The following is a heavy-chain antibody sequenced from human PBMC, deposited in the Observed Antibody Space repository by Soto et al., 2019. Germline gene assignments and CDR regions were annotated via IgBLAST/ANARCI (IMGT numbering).Heavy chain of an antibody. Sequence: PSETLSLTCIVSGSSISPYYWTWIRQPPGKGLEWIGNVYYSGSTNYNPSLKSRVTISVDRSRNQFSLRLTSVTAADTAVYFCSRVGGYYGDYPNFDYWGQGTRVTVSS. J-gene: IGHJ4*02. CDR2: VYYSGST. CDR1: GSSISPYY. CDR3: SRVGGYYGDYPNFDY. V-gene: IGHV4-59*01. D-gene: IGHD4-17*01.